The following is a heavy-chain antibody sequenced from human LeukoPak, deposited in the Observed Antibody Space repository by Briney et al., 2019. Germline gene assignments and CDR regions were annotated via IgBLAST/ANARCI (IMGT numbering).Heavy chain of an antibody. D-gene: IGHD1-14*01. CDR3: ALSTTGFDY. CDR2: MNPNSGNT. Sequence: ASVKVSCKASGYTFTRYDINWVRQATGQGREGVGGMNPNSGNTGYAQKFQGRVTMTRNTSISTAYLELSSLRSEDTAVYSCALSTTGFDYWGQGTLVTVSS. V-gene: IGHV1-8*01. CDR1: GYTFTRYD. J-gene: IGHJ4*02.